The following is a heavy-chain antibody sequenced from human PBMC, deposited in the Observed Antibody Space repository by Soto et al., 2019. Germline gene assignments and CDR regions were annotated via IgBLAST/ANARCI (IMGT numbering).Heavy chain of an antibody. CDR1: GFTFSNAW. CDR2: IKSKTDGGTT. Sequence: EVQLVESGGGLVKPGGSLRLSCAASGFTFSNAWMNWVRQAPGKGLEWVGRIKSKTDGGTTDYAAPVKSRFTMSRDDAKNTLYLQMNSMKTEDTAVYYCTTVPVGYYYYYGMNVWRQGTTVTVSS. J-gene: IGHJ6*02. V-gene: IGHV3-15*07. CDR3: TTVPVGYYYYYGMNV.